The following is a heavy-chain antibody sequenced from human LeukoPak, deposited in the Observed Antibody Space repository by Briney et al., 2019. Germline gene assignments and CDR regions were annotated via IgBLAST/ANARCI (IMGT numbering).Heavy chain of an antibody. J-gene: IGHJ4*02. CDR3: ARDVSDADTAMAVDY. V-gene: IGHV3-30-3*01. CDR1: GFTFSSYA. Sequence: GGSLRLSCAASGFTFSSYAMHWVRQAPGKGLEWVAVISYDGSNKYYADSVKGRFTISRDNSKNTLYLQMNSLRAEDTAVYYCARDVSDADTAMAVDYWGQGTLVTVSS. D-gene: IGHD5-18*01. CDR2: ISYDGSNK.